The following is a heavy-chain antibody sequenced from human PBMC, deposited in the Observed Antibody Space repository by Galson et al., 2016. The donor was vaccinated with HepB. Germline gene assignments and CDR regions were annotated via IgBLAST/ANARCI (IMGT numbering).Heavy chain of an antibody. Sequence: SVKVSCKASGYTFTGYYVHWVRQAPGQGLEWVGYINPDSGRTKYSQKFQDWVIMTRDTSISTAYMELSKLRSGDTAVYYCALSLTATSFDYWGQGSLVTVSS. CDR1: GYTFTGYY. CDR3: ALSLTATSFDY. CDR2: INPDSGRT. J-gene: IGHJ4*02. D-gene: IGHD1-20*01. V-gene: IGHV1-2*04.